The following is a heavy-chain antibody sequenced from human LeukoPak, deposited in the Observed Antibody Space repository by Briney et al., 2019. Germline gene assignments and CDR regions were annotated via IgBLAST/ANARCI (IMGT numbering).Heavy chain of an antibody. Sequence: GESLKISCTGSGYTFRYYWIGWVRQMPGKGLEWMGIIYPDNSDTKYSPSFQGQVTISADKSINTAYLQWSSLKASDTAMYYCARLGSSWQYFDYWGQGTLVTVSS. V-gene: IGHV5-51*01. CDR2: IYPDNSDT. CDR3: ARLGSSWQYFDY. CDR1: GYTFRYYW. J-gene: IGHJ4*02. D-gene: IGHD6-13*01.